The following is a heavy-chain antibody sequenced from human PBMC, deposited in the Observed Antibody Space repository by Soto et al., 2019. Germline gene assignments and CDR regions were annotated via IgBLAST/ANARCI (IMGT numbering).Heavy chain of an antibody. CDR3: AKEIFAAAYAATSAFGL. J-gene: IGHJ4*02. Sequence: GGSLRLSCAVSGFNFSSHAMGCLRQTPGTGPEWVAFVDGSGGDTFYADSVKGRFIISRDNSDNSLYLHMNSLRAGDTGRYFCAKEIFAAAYAATSAFGLWGQGALVTVSS. D-gene: IGHD2-8*01. CDR1: GFNFSSHA. V-gene: IGHV3-23*01. CDR2: VDGSGGDT.